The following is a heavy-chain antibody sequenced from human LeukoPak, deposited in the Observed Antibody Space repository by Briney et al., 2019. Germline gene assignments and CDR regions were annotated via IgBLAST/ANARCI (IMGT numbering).Heavy chain of an antibody. CDR3: ARIWYFGDNNWRYFDY. CDR2: IDPDGSET. J-gene: IGHJ4*02. D-gene: IGHD1-20*01. V-gene: IGHV3-7*01. Sequence: GGFLRLSCAASGFTFSNYWMSCVRQAPGKGLEWVANIDPDGSETQYVGSVKGRFTTSRDNAKNSLYLQMNSLRAEDTAIYYCARIWYFGDNNWRYFDYWGQGTLVTVSS. CDR1: GFTFSNYW.